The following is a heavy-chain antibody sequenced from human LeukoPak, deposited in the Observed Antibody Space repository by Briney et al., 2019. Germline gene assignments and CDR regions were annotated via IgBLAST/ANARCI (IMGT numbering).Heavy chain of an antibody. D-gene: IGHD3-16*01. CDR1: GYSFTSYW. Sequence: GESLKISXKGSGYSFTSYWIGWVRQMPGKGLEWMGIIYPGDSDTIYSPSFQGQVTISADKSISTAYLQWSSLKASDTAMYYCARVSDYVWGSSYYFDYWGQGTLVTVSS. CDR3: ARVSDYVWGSSYYFDY. J-gene: IGHJ4*02. CDR2: IYPGDSDT. V-gene: IGHV5-51*01.